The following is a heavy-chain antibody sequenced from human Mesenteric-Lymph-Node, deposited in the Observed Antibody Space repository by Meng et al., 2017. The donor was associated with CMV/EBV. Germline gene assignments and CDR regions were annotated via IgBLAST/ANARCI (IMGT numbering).Heavy chain of an antibody. CDR2: IGTAGDT. CDR1: GFTFSSYD. D-gene: IGHD2-2*02. J-gene: IGHJ6*02. Sequence: GESLKISCAASGFTFSSYDMHWVRQATGKGLEWVSAIGTAGDTYYPGSVKGRFTISRENAKNSLYLQMNSLRAGDTAVYYCARVDCSSTSCYTRYYYYGMDVWGQGTTVTVSS. CDR3: ARVDCSSTSCYTRYYYYGMDV. V-gene: IGHV3-13*01.